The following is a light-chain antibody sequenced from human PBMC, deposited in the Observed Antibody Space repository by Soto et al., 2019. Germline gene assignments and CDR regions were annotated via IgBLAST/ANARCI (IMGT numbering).Light chain of an antibody. J-gene: IGKJ3*01. Sequence: DIQMTQSPSTLSGSVGDRVTITCRASQTISSWLAWYQQKPGKAPKLLIYKASTLKSGVPSRFSGSGSGTDFTLTIDSLQPEDFATYYCQQSYNSPFNFGPGTKVDI. V-gene: IGKV1-5*03. CDR1: QTISSW. CDR3: QQSYNSPFN. CDR2: KAS.